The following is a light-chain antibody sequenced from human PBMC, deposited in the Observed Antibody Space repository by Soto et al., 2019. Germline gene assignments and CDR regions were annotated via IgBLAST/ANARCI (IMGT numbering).Light chain of an antibody. CDR1: SSNIGSNS. CDR3: AAWDDSLDGPI. J-gene: IGLJ1*01. V-gene: IGLV1-44*01. Sequence: QSVLTQPPSASGTPGQRVTISCSGSSSNIGSNSVNWYQQLPGTAPKLLIYNNNQRPPGVPDRFSGSKSGTSASLAISGLQSEDESDYYCAAWDDSLDGPIFGTGTKVTVL. CDR2: NNN.